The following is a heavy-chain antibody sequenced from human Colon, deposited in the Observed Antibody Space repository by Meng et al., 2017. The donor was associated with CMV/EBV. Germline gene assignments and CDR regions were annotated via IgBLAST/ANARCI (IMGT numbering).Heavy chain of an antibody. CDR3: ARSPGFYSLDY. Sequence: SEPLSLTCIVSGDSITTNLWWSWVRQPPGEGLEWIGEVSHTGSTLYTPSLKSRVTISVDKAKNHFSLRLTSVTAADTGVYFCARSPGFYSLDYWGLGTLVTVSS. CDR1: GDSITTNLW. CDR2: VSHTGST. D-gene: IGHD2-15*01. J-gene: IGHJ4*02. V-gene: IGHV4-4*02.